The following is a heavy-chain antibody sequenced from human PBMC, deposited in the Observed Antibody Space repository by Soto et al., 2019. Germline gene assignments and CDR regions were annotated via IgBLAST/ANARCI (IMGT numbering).Heavy chain of an antibody. V-gene: IGHV3-7*01. CDR1: GFIFSPYW. CDR3: ARDAYNYDSSGYYRYDAFDI. Sequence: GGSLRLSCAASGFIFSPYWMSWVRQAPGKGLEWVANIKRDGSETHYVDSVKGRFTISRDNTKKSLYLQMKSLRVEDTAVYYCARDAYNYDSSGYYRYDAFDIWGQGTMVTVSS. D-gene: IGHD3-22*01. J-gene: IGHJ3*02. CDR2: IKRDGSET.